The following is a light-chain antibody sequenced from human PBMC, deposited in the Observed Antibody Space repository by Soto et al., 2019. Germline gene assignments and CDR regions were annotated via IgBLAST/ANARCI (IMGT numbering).Light chain of an antibody. CDR1: QSVSSSY. J-gene: IGKJ4*02. CDR2: GAS. Sequence: EIVWTQSPGTLSSSPGERATLSCRASQSVSSSYLAWYQQKPGQAPRLLINGASSRATGIPDRFSGSGSGKDFTLTSSRLEPEDFAVYYCQQYGSSPLTFGGGTKVEIK. CDR3: QQYGSSPLT. V-gene: IGKV3-20*01.